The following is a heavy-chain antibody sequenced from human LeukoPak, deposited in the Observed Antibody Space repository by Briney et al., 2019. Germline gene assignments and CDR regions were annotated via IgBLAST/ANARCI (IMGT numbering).Heavy chain of an antibody. J-gene: IGHJ5*02. Sequence: SETLSLTCTVSGGSISSYYWSWIRQPAGKGLEWIGRIYSSGSTDYNPSLKSRVTMSVDTSKNQFSLKLSSGTAADTAVYYCARGPLYVSGSYNWFDPWGQGTLVTVSS. CDR2: IYSSGST. CDR3: ARGPLYVSGSYNWFDP. CDR1: GGSISSYY. D-gene: IGHD3-10*01. V-gene: IGHV4-4*07.